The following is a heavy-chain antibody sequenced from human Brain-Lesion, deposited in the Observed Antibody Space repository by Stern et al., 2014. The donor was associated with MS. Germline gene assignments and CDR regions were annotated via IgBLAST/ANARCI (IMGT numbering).Heavy chain of an antibody. Sequence: QVQLVEPGAEVKKPGASVKLSCKTSGYIFTGYYIHWVRQAPGQGLEWMAWINTNTGGTKYAQTLQGRVTMSRDTSSSTAYVELSSLTSDDTAVYYCARDQRGITICGVVTDYYYLGMDVWGQGTTVTVSS. CDR3: ARDQRGITICGVVTDYYYLGMDV. CDR2: INTNTGGT. V-gene: IGHV1-2*02. D-gene: IGHD3-3*01. CDR1: GYIFTGYY. J-gene: IGHJ6*02.